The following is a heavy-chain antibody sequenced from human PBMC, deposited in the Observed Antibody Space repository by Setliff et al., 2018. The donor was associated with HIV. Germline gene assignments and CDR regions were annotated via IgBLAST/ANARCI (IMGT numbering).Heavy chain of an antibody. V-gene: IGHV4-61*05. CDR2: IYYSGST. J-gene: IGHJ4*02. CDR1: SASISSHYSSHY. CDR3: ARRGGISTTVEGPPPFDF. D-gene: IGHD3-22*01. Sequence: SETLSLTCTVSSASISSHYSSHYWTWIRQSPGKGLEWIGYIYYSGSTSYNPSLKSRVTISLDTSKNQFSLNLRSVTAADTAVYYCARRGGISTTVEGPPPFDFWGPGTLVTVSS.